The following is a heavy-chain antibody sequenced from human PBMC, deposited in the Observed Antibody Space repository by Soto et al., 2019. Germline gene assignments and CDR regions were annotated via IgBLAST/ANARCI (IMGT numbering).Heavy chain of an antibody. J-gene: IGHJ4*01. V-gene: IGHV3-23*01. Sequence: GGSLRLSCAASGFTFNSYTMAWVRQAPGKGLEWVSSISGSGGSPSYADSVQGRFTISRDNSRNTLSLQMNSPRAEDTATYYCAKARLMVNSCNAPNYWAHGTL. CDR1: GFTFNSYT. CDR2: ISGSGGSP. CDR3: AKARLMVNSCNAPNY. D-gene: IGHD2-8*01.